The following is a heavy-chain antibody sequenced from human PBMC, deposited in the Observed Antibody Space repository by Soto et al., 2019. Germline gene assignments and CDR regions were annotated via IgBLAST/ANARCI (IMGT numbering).Heavy chain of an antibody. CDR2: INHSGST. CDR3: ASRMGSGKYYFDY. V-gene: IGHV4-34*01. Sequence: SETLSLTCAIYGGSFGGSFSGYYWSWIRQSPGEGLEWIGEINHSGSTNYNPSLKSRVTISIDTSRNQFSLKLKSVTAADTAVFYCASRMGSGKYYFDYWGQGGLVTVSS. CDR1: GGSFGGSFSGYY. J-gene: IGHJ4*02. D-gene: IGHD3-10*01.